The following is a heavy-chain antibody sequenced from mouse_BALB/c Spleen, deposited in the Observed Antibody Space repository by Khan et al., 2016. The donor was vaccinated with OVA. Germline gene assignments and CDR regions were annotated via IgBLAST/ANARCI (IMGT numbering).Heavy chain of an antibody. CDR2: ISYSGNT. CDR1: GYSITSDYA. D-gene: IGHD1-1*01. CDR3: ARIYGGDFDY. J-gene: IGHJ2*01. V-gene: IGHV3-2*02. Sequence: EVQLQQSGPGLVKPSQSLSLTCTVTGYSITSDYAWNWIRQFPGNKLEWMGSISYSGNTNYNPSLKSRFSITRDTSKNQFILQLNSVTTEDTATYYCARIYGGDFDYWGQGTTLTVSS.